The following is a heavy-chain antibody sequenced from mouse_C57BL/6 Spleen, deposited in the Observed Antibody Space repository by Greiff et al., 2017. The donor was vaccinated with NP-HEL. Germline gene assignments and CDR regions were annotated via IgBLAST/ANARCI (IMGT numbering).Heavy chain of an antibody. J-gene: IGHJ3*01. CDR1: GFSLTSYG. CDR3: ARNSGIYYDYDWFAY. Sequence: VKLVESGPGLVQPSQSLSITCTVSGFSLTSYGVHWVRQSPGKGLEWLGVIWSGGSTDYNAAFISRLSISKDNSKSQVFFKMNSLQADDTAIYYCARNSGIYYDYDWFAYWGQGTLVTVSA. V-gene: IGHV2-2*01. D-gene: IGHD2-4*01. CDR2: IWSGGST.